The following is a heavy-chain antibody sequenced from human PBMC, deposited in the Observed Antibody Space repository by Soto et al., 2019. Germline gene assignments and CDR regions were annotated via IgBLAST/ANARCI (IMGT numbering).Heavy chain of an antibody. V-gene: IGHV1-69*01. Sequence: QVQLVQSGAEVKKPGSSVKVSCKASGGTFSSYALSWVRQAPGQGLEWMGGIIPIFGTANYAQKFQGRVTIAADEATSTVYMVLSSLRSEDTAVYYWAGVGGGSYGSWGQGALVPVSS. J-gene: IGHJ4*02. CDR1: GGTFSSYA. D-gene: IGHD2-15*01. CDR2: IIPIFGTA. CDR3: AGVGGGSYGS.